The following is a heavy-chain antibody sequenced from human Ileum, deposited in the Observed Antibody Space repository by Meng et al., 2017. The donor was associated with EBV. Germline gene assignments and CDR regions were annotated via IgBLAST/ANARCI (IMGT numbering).Heavy chain of an antibody. Sequence: QVQLVQSGAEVKKPXASVKVSCKASGYTVTNYAMHWVRQAPGQRLEWMGWINAGNGNTKYSQKFQGRVTITRDTSASTAYMELSSLRSEDTAVYYCARDQGAWFGEAPRFDHWGQGTLGTVSS. D-gene: IGHD3-10*01. V-gene: IGHV1-3*01. J-gene: IGHJ4*02. CDR3: ARDQGAWFGEAPRFDH. CDR1: GYTVTNYA. CDR2: INAGNGNT.